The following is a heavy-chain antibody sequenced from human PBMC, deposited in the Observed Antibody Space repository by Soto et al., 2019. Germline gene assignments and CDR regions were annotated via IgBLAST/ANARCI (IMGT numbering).Heavy chain of an antibody. D-gene: IGHD3-22*01. CDR2: ISYDGSNK. V-gene: IGHV3-30*18. CDR3: AKDGLSYYDSSGYYSLYYFDY. Sequence: VQLVESGGGVVQPGRSLRLSCAASGFTFSSYGMHWVRQAPGKGLEWVAVISYDGSNKYYADSVKGRFTISRDNSKNTLYLQMNSLRAEDTAVYYCAKDGLSYYDSSGYYSLYYFDYWGQGTLVTVSS. CDR1: GFTFSSYG. J-gene: IGHJ4*02.